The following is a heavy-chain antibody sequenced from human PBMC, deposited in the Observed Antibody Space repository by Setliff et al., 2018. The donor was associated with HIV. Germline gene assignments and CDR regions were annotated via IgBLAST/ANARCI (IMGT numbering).Heavy chain of an antibody. CDR2: IKKKGDGGTT. Sequence: GGSLRLSCAASGFIFSNARMNWVRQVPGKGLEWVGHIKKKGDGGTTEYATPVKGRFTISRDDSENMLYLQMNDLKTEDTAVYYCTTRPGVAYYRLGDIWGQGTMVTVSS. J-gene: IGHJ3*02. V-gene: IGHV3-15*01. CDR1: GFIFSNAR. D-gene: IGHD1-26*01. CDR3: TTRPGVAYYRLGDI.